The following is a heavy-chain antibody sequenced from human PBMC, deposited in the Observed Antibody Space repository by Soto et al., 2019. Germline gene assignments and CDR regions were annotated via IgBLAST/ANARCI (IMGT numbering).Heavy chain of an antibody. CDR2: IDPSDSYT. D-gene: IGHD1-26*01. J-gene: IGHJ6*02. Sequence: PGESLKISCKGSGYSFTSYWISWVRQMPGKGLEWMGRIDPSDSYTNYSPSFQGHVTISADKSISTAYLQWSSLKASDTAMYYCARHTVWPLGSYYYGMDVWGQGTTVTVSS. CDR1: GYSFTSYW. CDR3: ARHTVWPLGSYYYGMDV. V-gene: IGHV5-10-1*01.